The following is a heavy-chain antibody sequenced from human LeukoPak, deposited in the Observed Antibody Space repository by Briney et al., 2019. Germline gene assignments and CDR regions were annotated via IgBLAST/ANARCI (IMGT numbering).Heavy chain of an antibody. J-gene: IGHJ4*02. CDR2: ISYDGSNK. V-gene: IGHV3-30-3*02. Sequence: GGSLRLSCAASGFTFSSYAMHWVRQAPGKGLEWVAVISYDGSNKYYADSVKGRFTISRDNSKNTLYLQMNSLRAEDTAVYYCASPTYYDILTGPMGGYWGQGTLVTVSS. D-gene: IGHD3-9*01. CDR1: GFTFSSYA. CDR3: ASPTYYDILTGPMGGY.